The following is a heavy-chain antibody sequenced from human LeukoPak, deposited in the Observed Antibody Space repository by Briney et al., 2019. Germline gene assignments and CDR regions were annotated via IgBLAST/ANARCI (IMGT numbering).Heavy chain of an antibody. CDR2: IKSKTAGGTI. J-gene: IGHJ4*02. CDR1: GLTFSKAW. D-gene: IGHD3-16*01. CDR3: TTETF. Sequence: GGSLRLSCAASGLTFSKAWMTWVRQAPGKGLEWVGRIKSKTAGGTIEYAAPVRGRFTISRDDSKNTFYVQMNSLKTEDTAVHYCTTETFWGQGTLVTVSS. V-gene: IGHV3-15*01.